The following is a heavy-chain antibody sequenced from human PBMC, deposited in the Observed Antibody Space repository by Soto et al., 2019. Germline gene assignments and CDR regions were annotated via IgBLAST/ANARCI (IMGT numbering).Heavy chain of an antibody. J-gene: IGHJ4*02. D-gene: IGHD6-19*01. CDR2: ISSDGGT. CDR3: ARDVMSVAGSADY. V-gene: IGHV3-53*02. Sequence: EVQLVETGGGLIQPGGSLRLSCAASAFTVRSNYMSWVRQAPGKGLEWVSTISSDGGTYYTDSVKGRFAISRDNSKTTLYLQMTSLTAEDTAVYYCARDVMSVAGSADYWGQGTLVTVSS. CDR1: AFTVRSNY.